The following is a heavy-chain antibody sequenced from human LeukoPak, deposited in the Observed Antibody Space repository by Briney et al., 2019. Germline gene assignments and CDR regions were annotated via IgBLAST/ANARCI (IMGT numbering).Heavy chain of an antibody. CDR2: ISGNGDTT. Sequence: AGGSLRLSCAASGITFSDYAMSWVRQAPGKGLEWASAISGNGDTTYYADAEKGRLTISRDNSKNTLYLQVNSLRVEDTAVYYCALGLDIWGQGTLVTVSS. CDR3: ALGLDI. D-gene: IGHD7-27*01. CDR1: GITFSDYA. V-gene: IGHV3-23*01. J-gene: IGHJ4*02.